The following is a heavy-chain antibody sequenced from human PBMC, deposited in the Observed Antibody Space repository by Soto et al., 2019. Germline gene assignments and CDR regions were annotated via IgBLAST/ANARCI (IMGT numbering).Heavy chain of an antibody. Sequence: SETLSLTCTVSGGSISSGDYYWSWIRQPPGKGLEWIGYIYYSGSTYYNPSLKSRVTISVDTSKNQFSLKLSSVTAADTAVYYCARAHTTYYYDSSGIGSFDYWGQGTLVTVSS. CDR1: GGSISSGDYY. D-gene: IGHD3-22*01. V-gene: IGHV4-30-4*01. J-gene: IGHJ4*02. CDR2: IYYSGST. CDR3: ARAHTTYYYDSSGIGSFDY.